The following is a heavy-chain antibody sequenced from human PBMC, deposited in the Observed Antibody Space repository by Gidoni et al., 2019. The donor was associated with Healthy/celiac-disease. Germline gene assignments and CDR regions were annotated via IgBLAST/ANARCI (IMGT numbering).Heavy chain of an antibody. D-gene: IGHD3-22*01. J-gene: IGHJ2*01. CDR2: IYTSGST. V-gene: IGHV4-4*07. CDR3: ARDGGYYYDSSGYYYVNLGWYFDL. Sequence: QVQLQESGPGLVKPSETLSLTCTVSGGSISSYYWSWIRQPAGKGLEWIGRIYTSGSTNYNPSLKSRVTMSVDTSKNQFSLKLSSVTAADTAVYYCARDGGYYYDSSGYYYVNLGWYFDLWGRGTLVTVSS. CDR1: GGSISSYY.